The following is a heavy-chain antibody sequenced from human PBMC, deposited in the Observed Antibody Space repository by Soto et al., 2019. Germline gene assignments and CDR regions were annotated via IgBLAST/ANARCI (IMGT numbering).Heavy chain of an antibody. V-gene: IGHV4-30-4*02. CDR1: GDTVNTDYY. J-gene: IGHJ5*02. CDR2: IYYTGGT. Sequence: PWESLSLSCAASGDTVNTDYYWSCIRQPPGKGLEWLGHIYYTGGTFAGASLKSRLSLSVNTYNTQFSLRLRLVAAADTADYYGASETATKYYDGRTYYPDFDPWGQGILVTVSS. CDR3: ASETATKYYDGRTYYPDFDP. D-gene: IGHD3-22*01.